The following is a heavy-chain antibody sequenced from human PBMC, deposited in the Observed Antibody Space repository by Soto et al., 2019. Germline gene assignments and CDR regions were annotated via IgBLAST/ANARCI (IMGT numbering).Heavy chain of an antibody. CDR2: IRGTTDGGTT. V-gene: IGHV3-15*07. J-gene: IGHJ4*02. Sequence: EVQLVESGGGLVQPGGSLRLSCVVSGLTFRGAWVNWVRQAPGKGLEWVGRIRGTTDGGTTDYAAPVEGRFTISRDDSKNTVYLQSNSLKVEDTGIYHCTTDLKWSGGDYWGQGTLVSVSS. CDR3: TTDLKWSGGDY. D-gene: IGHD3-10*01. CDR1: GLTFRGAW.